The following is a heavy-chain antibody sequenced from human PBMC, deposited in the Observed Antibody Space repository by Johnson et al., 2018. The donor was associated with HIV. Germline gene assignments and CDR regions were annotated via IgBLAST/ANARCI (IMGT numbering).Heavy chain of an antibody. CDR1: GFTISSYW. V-gene: IGHV3-7*03. D-gene: IGHD6-13*01. CDR3: TTGDAAAPFAAFDI. CDR2: IKQEGREK. J-gene: IGHJ3*02. Sequence: VQLVESGGGLVQPGGSQRLSCAASGFTISSYWMSWVRQAPGKGLEWVANIKQEGREKYYVDSVKGRFTISRNNSKNTLYLQMNSLRAEDTAVYYCTTGDAAAPFAAFDIWGQGTMVTVSS.